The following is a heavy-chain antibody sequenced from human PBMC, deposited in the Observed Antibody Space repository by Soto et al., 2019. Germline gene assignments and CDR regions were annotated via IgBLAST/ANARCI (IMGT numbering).Heavy chain of an antibody. CDR3: AKDIGPNDGDYLFDY. CDR2: ISWNSGSI. J-gene: IGHJ4*02. D-gene: IGHD4-17*01. V-gene: IGHV3-9*01. CDR1: GFTFDDYA. Sequence: PGGSLRLSCAASGFTFDDYAMHWVRQAPGKGLEWVSGISWNSGSIGYADSVKGRFTISRDNAKNSLYLQMNSLRAEDTALYYCAKDIGPNDGDYLFDYWRQRTLVTVPS.